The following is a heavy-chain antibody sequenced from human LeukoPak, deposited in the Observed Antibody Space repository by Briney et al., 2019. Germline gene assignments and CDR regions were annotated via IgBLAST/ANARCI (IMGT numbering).Heavy chain of an antibody. CDR3: ARLPEYGGPRWEYFQH. J-gene: IGHJ1*01. V-gene: IGHV5-51*01. Sequence: GESLKTSCKGSGYSFTSYWIGWGRQMPGKGLEWVGIIYPGDSDTRYSPSFQGQVTISADKSISTAYLQWSSLKASDTAMYYCARLPEYGGPRWEYFQHWGQGTLVTVSS. CDR1: GYSFTSYW. D-gene: IGHD4-23*01. CDR2: IYPGDSDT.